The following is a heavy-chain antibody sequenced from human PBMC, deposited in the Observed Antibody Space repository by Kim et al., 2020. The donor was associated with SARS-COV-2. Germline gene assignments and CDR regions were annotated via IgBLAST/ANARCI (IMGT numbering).Heavy chain of an antibody. D-gene: IGHD1-26*01. CDR3: ARGVVGALYYFDY. V-gene: IGHV1-18*04. CDR1: GYTFTSYG. Sequence: ASVKVSCNASGYTFTSYGISWVRQAPGQGLEWMGWISAYNGNTNYAQKPQGRVTMTTDTSTSTAYMELRSLSSDDTAGYYCARGVVGALYYFDYWGQGTLVTVSS. J-gene: IGHJ4*02. CDR2: ISAYNGNT.